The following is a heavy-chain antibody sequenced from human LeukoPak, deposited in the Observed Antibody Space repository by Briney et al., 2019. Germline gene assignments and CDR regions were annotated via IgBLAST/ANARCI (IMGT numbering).Heavy chain of an antibody. CDR1: GFTFSSYA. J-gene: IGHJ4*02. CDR3: AKDSAMATTDYFDY. CDR2: ISGSGGST. V-gene: IGHV3-23*01. D-gene: IGHD5-24*01. Sequence: PGGSLRLSCAASGFTFSSYAMSWVRQAPGKGLEWVSAISGSGGSTYYADSVKGRSAISRDNSKNTLYLQMNSLRAEDTAVYYCAKDSAMATTDYFDYWGQGTLVTVSS.